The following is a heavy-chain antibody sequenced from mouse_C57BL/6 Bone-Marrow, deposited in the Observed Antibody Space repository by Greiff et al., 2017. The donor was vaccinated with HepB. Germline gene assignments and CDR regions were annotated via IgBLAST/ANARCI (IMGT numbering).Heavy chain of an antibody. CDR3: TTFYYSNSYYFDY. CDR1: GFNIKDDY. V-gene: IGHV14-4*01. Sequence: VHVKQSGAELVRPGASVKLSCTASGFNIKDDYMHWVKQRPEQGLEWIGWIDPENGDTEYASKFQGKATITADTSSNTAYLQLSSLTSEDTAVYYCTTFYYSNSYYFDYWGQGTTLTVSS. CDR2: IDPENGDT. D-gene: IGHD2-5*01. J-gene: IGHJ2*01.